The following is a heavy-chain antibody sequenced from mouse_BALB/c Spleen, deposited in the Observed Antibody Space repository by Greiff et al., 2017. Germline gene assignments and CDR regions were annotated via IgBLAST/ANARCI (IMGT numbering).Heavy chain of an antibody. CDR2: IDTSDSYT. V-gene: IGHV1-69*01. CDR1: GYTFTDYW. Sequence: VQLQQPGAELVMPGASVKMSCKASGYTFTDYWMHWVKQRPGQGLEWIGAIDTSDSYTSYNQKFKGKATLTVDESSSTAYMQLSSLTSEDSAVYYCARSSYYGDSWGQGTTLTVSS. CDR3: ARSSYYGDS. J-gene: IGHJ2*01. D-gene: IGHD2-10*01.